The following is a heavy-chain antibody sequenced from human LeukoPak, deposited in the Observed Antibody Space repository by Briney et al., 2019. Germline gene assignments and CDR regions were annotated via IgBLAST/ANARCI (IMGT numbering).Heavy chain of an antibody. J-gene: IGHJ4*02. CDR2: ISGSGGST. D-gene: IGHD2-15*01. Sequence: AGGSLRLSCAASGFTFSSYAVSWVRQAPGKGLEWVSAISGSGGSTYYADSVKGRFTISRDNSKNTLYLQMNSLRAEDTAVYYCAKGGCSGGSCYAIGTYYFDYWGQGTLVTVSS. V-gene: IGHV3-23*01. CDR1: GFTFSSYA. CDR3: AKGGCSGGSCYAIGTYYFDY.